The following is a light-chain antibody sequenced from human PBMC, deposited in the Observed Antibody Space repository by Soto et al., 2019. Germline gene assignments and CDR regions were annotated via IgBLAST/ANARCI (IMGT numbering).Light chain of an antibody. CDR3: QTWATVPDWV. Sequence: QSVLTQSPSASASLGASVMLTCTLSSGHSTYAIAWHQQQPEKGPRYLMKLDSDGSHSKGDGIPDRFSGSSSGAERYLTISSLQSEDEADYYCQTWATVPDWVFGGGTKLTVL. CDR2: LDSDGSH. V-gene: IGLV4-69*01. J-gene: IGLJ3*02. CDR1: SGHSTYA.